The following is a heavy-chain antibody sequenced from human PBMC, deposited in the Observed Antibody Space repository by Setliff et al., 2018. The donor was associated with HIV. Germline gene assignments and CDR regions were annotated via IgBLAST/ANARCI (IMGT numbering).Heavy chain of an antibody. Sequence: ASVKVSCKASGYTFTSYGISWVRQAPGQGLEWMGWISAYNGNTNYAQKLQGRVTMTTDTSTSTAYMELRSLRFDDTAIYYCARDLFRRVGPFQPPGYWGQGTLVTVSS. V-gene: IGHV1-18*01. CDR3: ARDLFRRVGPFQPPGY. CDR2: ISAYNGNT. J-gene: IGHJ4*02. D-gene: IGHD1-26*01. CDR1: GYTFTSYG.